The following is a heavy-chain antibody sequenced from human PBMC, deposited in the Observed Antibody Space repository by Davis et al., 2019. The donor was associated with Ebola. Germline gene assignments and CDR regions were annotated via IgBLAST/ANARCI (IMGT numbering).Heavy chain of an antibody. CDR3: ARSGGHNWFDP. Sequence: MPSETLSLTCTVSGGSISSGDYYWRWIRQAPGKGLEWIGYIYKSGKTYFNPSLESRVTMSVDTSKNQFSLKLSSVTAADTAVYYCARSGGHNWFDPWGQGTLVTVSS. D-gene: IGHD3-16*01. J-gene: IGHJ5*02. V-gene: IGHV4-30-4*01. CDR1: GGSISSGDYY. CDR2: IYKSGKT.